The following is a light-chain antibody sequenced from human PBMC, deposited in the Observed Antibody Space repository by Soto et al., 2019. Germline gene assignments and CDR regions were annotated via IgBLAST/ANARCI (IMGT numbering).Light chain of an antibody. CDR1: QTVLTN. CDR2: GAS. CDR3: QQYNSWPIT. Sequence: IVMTQSPATLSVSPGERATLSCRASQTVLTNLAWYQQKPGQAPRLLIYGASTRATAIPARFSGSGSGTEFTLTISSLQSEDFAVYYCQQYNSWPITFGQGTRLEIK. V-gene: IGKV3-15*01. J-gene: IGKJ5*01.